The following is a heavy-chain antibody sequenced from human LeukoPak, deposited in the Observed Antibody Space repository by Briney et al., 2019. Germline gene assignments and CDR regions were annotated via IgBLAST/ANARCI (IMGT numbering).Heavy chain of an antibody. Sequence: SETLSLTCTVSGYSISSGYYWGWIRQPPGKGLEWIGSIYHSGSTYYNPSLKSRVTISVDTSKDQFSLKLSSVTAADTAVYYCARRPVITMVRGVVYYYYYMDVWGKGTTVTISS. CDR3: ARRPVITMVRGVVYYYYYMDV. V-gene: IGHV4-38-2*02. CDR1: GYSISSGYY. J-gene: IGHJ6*03. D-gene: IGHD3-10*01. CDR2: IYHSGST.